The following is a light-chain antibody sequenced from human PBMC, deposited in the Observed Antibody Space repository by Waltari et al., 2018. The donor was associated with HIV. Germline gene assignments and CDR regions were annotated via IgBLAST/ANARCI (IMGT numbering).Light chain of an antibody. Sequence: SYVLTQPPSVSVAPGQTARITCGGNNIGSKSVHWYQKKPGQAPVLVVYDDSDRPSGIPERFSGSNSGNTATLTISRVDAGDEADYYCQVWDGSSDSHVVFGGGTKLTVL. CDR2: DDS. J-gene: IGLJ2*01. CDR3: QVWDGSSDSHVV. CDR1: NIGSKS. V-gene: IGLV3-21*02.